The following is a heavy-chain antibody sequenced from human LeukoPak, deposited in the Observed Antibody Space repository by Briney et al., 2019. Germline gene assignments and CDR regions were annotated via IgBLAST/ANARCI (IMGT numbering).Heavy chain of an antibody. CDR2: INPNSGGT. CDR3: ARGFDYGVYYYYYMDV. D-gene: IGHD4-17*01. V-gene: IGHV1-2*02. Sequence: GESLKISCKASGYTFTGYYMHWVRQAAGQGLEWMAWINPNSGGTNYAQKFQGRVTMTRDTSISTAYMELSRLRSDDTAVYYCARGFDYGVYYYYYMDVWGKGTTVTVSS. CDR1: GYTFTGYY. J-gene: IGHJ6*03.